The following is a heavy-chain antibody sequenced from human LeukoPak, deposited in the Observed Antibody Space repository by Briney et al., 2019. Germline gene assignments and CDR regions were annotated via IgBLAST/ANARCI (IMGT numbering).Heavy chain of an antibody. V-gene: IGHV3-7*01. D-gene: IGHD2-15*01. Sequence: GGSLRLSCAASGFTFSSYWMSWVRQAPGKGLEWVANIKQDGSEKYYVDSVKGRSTISRDNAKNSLYLQMNSLRAEDTAVYYCARVGVYCSGGGCYRPFDYWGQGTLVTVSS. CDR1: GFTFSSYW. CDR2: IKQDGSEK. J-gene: IGHJ4*02. CDR3: ARVGVYCSGGGCYRPFDY.